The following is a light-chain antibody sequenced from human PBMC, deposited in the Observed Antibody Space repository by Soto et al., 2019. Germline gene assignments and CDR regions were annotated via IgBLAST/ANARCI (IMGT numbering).Light chain of an antibody. J-gene: IGLJ1*01. CDR2: EVS. Sequence: QSALTQPASVSGSPGQSITISCTGTISDVGGYNFVSWYQQHPGKAPKLLIYEVSNRPSGVSNRFSGSKSGHTASLTISGLQSDDEADYFCSSYTSSSTRDVFGTGTKVTVL. CDR3: SSYTSSSTRDV. CDR1: ISDVGGYNF. V-gene: IGLV2-14*01.